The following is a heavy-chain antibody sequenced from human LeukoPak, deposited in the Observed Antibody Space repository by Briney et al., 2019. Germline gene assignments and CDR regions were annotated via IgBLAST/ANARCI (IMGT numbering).Heavy chain of an antibody. CDR3: ARDRGADYDYVWGSYRLKAQPTRNDAFDI. D-gene: IGHD3-16*02. J-gene: IGHJ3*02. CDR2: ISSSSSTI. V-gene: IGHV3-48*01. Sequence: GGSLRLSCAASGFTFSSYSMNWVRQAPGKGLEWVSYISSSSSTIYYADSVKGRFTISRDNAKNSLYLQMNSLRAEDTAVYYCARDRGADYDYVWGSYRLKAQPTRNDAFDIWGQGTMVTVSS. CDR1: GFTFSSYS.